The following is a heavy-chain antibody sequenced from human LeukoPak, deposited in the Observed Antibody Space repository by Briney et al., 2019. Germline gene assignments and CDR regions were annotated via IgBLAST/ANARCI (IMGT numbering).Heavy chain of an antibody. Sequence: GGSLRLSCAASGFTFSTFAMHWVRQAPGKGLECVSDISSNGYNTYYANSVRGRFTISRDNAKNSLYLQMNSLRAEDTAVYYCARDGFDSSGYYSMALSVDYWGQGTLVTVSS. CDR2: ISSNGYNT. CDR1: GFTFSTFA. CDR3: ARDGFDSSGYYSMALSVDY. D-gene: IGHD3-22*01. V-gene: IGHV3-64*01. J-gene: IGHJ4*02.